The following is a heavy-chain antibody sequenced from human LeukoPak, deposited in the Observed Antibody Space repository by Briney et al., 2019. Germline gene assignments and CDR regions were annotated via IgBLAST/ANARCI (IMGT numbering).Heavy chain of an antibody. D-gene: IGHD3-10*01. Sequence: GGSLRLSCAASGFTFSDYYMNWTRQAPGKGLEWVSYISSSSSYTNYADSVEGRFTISRDNAKNSLYLQMNSLRAEDTAVYYCARDFGSGSYLDYWGQGTLVTVSS. CDR3: ARDFGSGSYLDY. V-gene: IGHV3-11*06. CDR2: ISSSSSYT. CDR1: GFTFSDYY. J-gene: IGHJ4*02.